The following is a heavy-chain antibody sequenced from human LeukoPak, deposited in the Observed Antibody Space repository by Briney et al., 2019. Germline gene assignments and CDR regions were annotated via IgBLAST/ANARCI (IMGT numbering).Heavy chain of an antibody. CDR3: ARHGGLRYYDFSRMDV. J-gene: IGHJ6*02. CDR2: IYYSGST. D-gene: IGHD3-3*01. Sequence: SETLSLTCAVYGGSFSGYYWSWIRQPPGKGLEWIGSIYYSGSTHYNPSLKSRVTISVDTSKNQFSLKLSSVTAADTAVYYCARHGGLRYYDFSRMDVWGQGTTVTVSS. CDR1: GGSFSGYY. V-gene: IGHV4-34*01.